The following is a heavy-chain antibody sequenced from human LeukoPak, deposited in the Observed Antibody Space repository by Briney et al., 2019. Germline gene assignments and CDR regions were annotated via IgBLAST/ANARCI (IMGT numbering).Heavy chain of an antibody. D-gene: IGHD3-10*01. CDR1: GLIDSNNY. CDR2: ISSSSCYI. V-gene: IGHV3-21*01. CDR3: ARDGVPLYYYGSGSSPGAFDI. Sequence: GGALRVSFPASGLIDSNNYISEVGPAAGKGLEGVSPISSSSCYIYYADSVKGRFTISRDNAKNSLYLQMNSLRAEDTAVYYCARDGVPLYYYGSGSSPGAFDIWGQGTMVTVSS. J-gene: IGHJ3*02.